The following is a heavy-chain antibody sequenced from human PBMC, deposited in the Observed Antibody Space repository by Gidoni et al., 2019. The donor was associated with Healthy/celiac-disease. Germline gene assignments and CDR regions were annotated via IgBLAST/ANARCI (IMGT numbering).Heavy chain of an antibody. D-gene: IGHD4-17*01. CDR1: GDSVSSNSAA. V-gene: IGHV6-1*01. CDR2: TYYRAKWYN. CDR3: ARGGGNYGEFVPVFYH. J-gene: IGHJ4*02. Sequence: QVQLQQSGPGLVKPSQTLSLTCAISGDSVSSNSAAWNWSRQSPSRGLEWLGRTYYRAKWYNDYAVSVKSPITINPNTSKNPFSLQVNSVTPGDTGVYYCARGGGNYGEFVPVFYHWGQGNLVNVSS.